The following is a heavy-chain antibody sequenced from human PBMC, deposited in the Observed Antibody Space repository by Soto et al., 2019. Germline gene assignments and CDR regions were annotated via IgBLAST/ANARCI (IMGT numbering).Heavy chain of an antibody. Sequence: EVQLVESGGGLVKPGGSLRLSCAASGFTFSNAWMNWVRQAPGKGLEWVGRIKSKTDGGTTDYAAPVKGRFTISRDDSKHLLYLQMNRLKTEDTAVYYCLITIFGVELLNGMDVWGQGTTVTVSS. J-gene: IGHJ6*02. D-gene: IGHD3-3*01. CDR1: GFTFSNAW. CDR2: IKSKTDGGTT. CDR3: LITIFGVELLNGMDV. V-gene: IGHV3-15*07.